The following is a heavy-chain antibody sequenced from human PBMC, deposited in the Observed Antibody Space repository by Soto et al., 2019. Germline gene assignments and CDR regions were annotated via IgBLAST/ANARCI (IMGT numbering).Heavy chain of an antibody. D-gene: IGHD1-26*01. Sequence: SGPTLVNPTQTLTLTCTFSGFSLSTSGMRVSWIRQPPGKALEWLARIDWDDDKFYSTSLKTRLTISKDTSRNQVVLTMTNMDPVDTATYYCAREWGGNWFDPWGQGTLVTVSS. V-gene: IGHV2-70*04. CDR2: IDWDDDK. CDR3: AREWGGNWFDP. J-gene: IGHJ5*02. CDR1: GFSLSTSGMR.